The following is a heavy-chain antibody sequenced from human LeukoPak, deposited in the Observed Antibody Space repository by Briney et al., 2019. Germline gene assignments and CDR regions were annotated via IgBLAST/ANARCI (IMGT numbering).Heavy chain of an antibody. Sequence: SETLSLTCAVYGGSFSGYYWSWIRQPPGKGLEWIGEINHSGSTNYNPSLKSRVTISVDTSKNQFSLKLSSVTAADTAVYYCARHRSIQLERRRDYYYYMDVWGKGTTVTISS. CDR3: ARHRSIQLERRRDYYYYMDV. V-gene: IGHV4-34*01. D-gene: IGHD1-1*01. CDR2: INHSGST. J-gene: IGHJ6*03. CDR1: GGSFSGYY.